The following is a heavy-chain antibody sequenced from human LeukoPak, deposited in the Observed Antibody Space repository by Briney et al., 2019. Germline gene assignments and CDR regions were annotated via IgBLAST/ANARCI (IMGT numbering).Heavy chain of an antibody. J-gene: IGHJ3*02. CDR2: IRYDGSNK. CDR1: GFTFSSYG. D-gene: IGHD3-10*01. Sequence: PGGSLRLSCAASGFTFSSYGMHWVRQAPGKGLEWVAFIRYDGSNKYYADSVKGRFTISRDNSKNTLYLQVSSLRAEDSAVYYCARYQGSGSLDGFDIWGQGTVVTVSS. CDR3: ARYQGSGSLDGFDI. V-gene: IGHV3-30*02.